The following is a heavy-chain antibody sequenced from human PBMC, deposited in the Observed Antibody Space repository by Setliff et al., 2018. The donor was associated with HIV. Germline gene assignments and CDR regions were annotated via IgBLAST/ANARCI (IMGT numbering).Heavy chain of an antibody. CDR3: AAASSWDPLLDY. V-gene: IGHV4-38-2*01. J-gene: IGHJ4*02. CDR1: GYSISIGYY. Sequence: SETLSLTCAVSGYSISIGYYWGWIRQPPGKGLEWIGNIYHSGSTHYNPSLKSRVTISVDTSMDQFSLKLNSVTAADTAVYYCAAASSWDPLLDYWGQGTLVTVSS. D-gene: IGHD6-13*01. CDR2: IYHSGST.